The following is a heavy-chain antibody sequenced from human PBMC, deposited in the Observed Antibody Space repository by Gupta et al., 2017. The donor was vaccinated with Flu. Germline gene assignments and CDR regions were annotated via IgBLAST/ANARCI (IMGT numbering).Heavy chain of an antibody. CDR2: ISGSGGRT. J-gene: IGHJ4*02. CDR3: AKDPGITGTTSHLDY. D-gene: IGHD1-7*01. V-gene: IGHV3-23*01. CDR1: GFPFISHG. Sequence: EVQLLESGGGLVQPGGCLRLSCAASGFPFISHGMSCVRQAPGKGLGWVAAISGSGGRTYYADSVKGRFTISRDNSKNTLYLQKNSLGAEDTAVYYFAKDPGITGTTSHLDYWGQGTLVTVSS.